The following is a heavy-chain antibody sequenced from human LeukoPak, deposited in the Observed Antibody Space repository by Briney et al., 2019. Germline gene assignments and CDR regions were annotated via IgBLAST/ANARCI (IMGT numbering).Heavy chain of an antibody. Sequence: PGGSLILSSAASVFTVSNNSMSWVPQAPEEGLEWVSVIYNGGSTYYADSVNGRFTLSRDYYKNTPYLQMNSLRANDTPVYYCGRQAMVTNDFDMWGQGPMVTVSS. CDR1: VFTVSNNS. CDR3: GRQAMVTNDFDM. D-gene: IGHD5-18*01. CDR2: IYNGGST. J-gene: IGHJ3*02. V-gene: IGHV3-53*01.